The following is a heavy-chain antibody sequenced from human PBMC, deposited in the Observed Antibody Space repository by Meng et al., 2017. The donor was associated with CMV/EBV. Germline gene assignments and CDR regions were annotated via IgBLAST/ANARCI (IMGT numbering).Heavy chain of an antibody. Sequence: FTYSCYAKHWVRPTPGKGVEWVAVISYDGSNKYYADSVKGRFTISRNNSKYTLYLQMNSLRAEDAAVYYCARWGVIAVAGTDDYWGQGTLVTVSS. J-gene: IGHJ4*02. D-gene: IGHD6-19*01. V-gene: IGHV3-30*04. CDR1: FTYSCYA. CDR2: ISYDGSNK. CDR3: ARWGVIAVAGTDDY.